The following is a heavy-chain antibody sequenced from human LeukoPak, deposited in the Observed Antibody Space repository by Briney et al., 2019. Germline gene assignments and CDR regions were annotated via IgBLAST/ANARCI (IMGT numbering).Heavy chain of an antibody. Sequence: GGTLRLSCAASGFTFSSYGMSWVRQAPGKGLEWVSAISGSGGSTYYADSVKGRFTISRDNAKNSLYLQMNSLRAEDTAIYYCAELGITMIGGVWGKGTTVTISS. J-gene: IGHJ6*04. V-gene: IGHV3-23*01. D-gene: IGHD3-10*02. CDR1: GFTFSSYG. CDR2: ISGSGGST. CDR3: AELGITMIGGV.